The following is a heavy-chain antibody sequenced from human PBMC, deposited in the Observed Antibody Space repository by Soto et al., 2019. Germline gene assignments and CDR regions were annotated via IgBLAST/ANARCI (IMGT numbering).Heavy chain of an antibody. CDR1: GGSISSYY. V-gene: IGHV4-59*01. Sequence: SETLSLTCTVSGGSISSYYWSWIRQPPGKGLEWIGYIYYSGSTNYNPSLKSRVTISVDTSKNQFSLKLSSVTAADTAVYYCVRAGSGYGWDYYYYGMDVWGQGTTVTVSS. J-gene: IGHJ6*02. D-gene: IGHD5-12*01. CDR2: IYYSGST. CDR3: VRAGSGYGWDYYYYGMDV.